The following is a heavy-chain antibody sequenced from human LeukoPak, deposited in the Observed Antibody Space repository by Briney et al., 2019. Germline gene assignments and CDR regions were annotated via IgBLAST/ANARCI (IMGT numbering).Heavy chain of an antibody. D-gene: IGHD3-10*01. J-gene: IGHJ3*02. CDR3: ARQGVWGAFDI. V-gene: IGHV1-2*06. CDR2: INPNSGAT. Sequence: ASVKVSCKASGYTLTDYYMHWVRQAPGQGLEWMGRINPNSGATNYAQRFQGRVTMTRDTSISTAYMELSRLRSDDTAVYYCARQGVWGAFDIWGQGTMVTVSS. CDR1: GYTLTDYY.